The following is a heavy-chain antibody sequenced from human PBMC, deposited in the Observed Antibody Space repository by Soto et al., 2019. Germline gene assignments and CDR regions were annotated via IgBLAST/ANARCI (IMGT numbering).Heavy chain of an antibody. CDR1: GFTFSSYA. J-gene: IGHJ4*02. V-gene: IGHV3-23*01. Sequence: GGSLRLSCAASGFTFSSYAMSWVRQAPGKGLEWVSAISGSGGSTYYADSVKGRFTNSRDNAKNTMYLQMNRLRAEDTAVYYCAKDYRYCSSTSCPSKGYFDYWGQGTLVTVSS. CDR2: ISGSGGST. CDR3: AKDYRYCSSTSCPSKGYFDY. D-gene: IGHD2-2*01.